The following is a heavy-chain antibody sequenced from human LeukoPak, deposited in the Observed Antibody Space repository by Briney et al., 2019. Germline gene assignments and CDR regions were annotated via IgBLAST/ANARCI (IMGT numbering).Heavy chain of an antibody. CDR3: ASGGSMVRGVNEDY. D-gene: IGHD3-10*01. V-gene: IGHV1-8*01. CDR2: MNPNSGNT. CDR1: GYTFTSYD. Sequence: GASVKVSCKASGYTFTSYDINWVRQSTGQVLEWIGWMNPNSGNTGYAQKFQGRVTMTRNTSISTAYMELSSLRSGDTAVYYCASGGSMVRGVNEDYWGQGTLVTVSS. J-gene: IGHJ4*02.